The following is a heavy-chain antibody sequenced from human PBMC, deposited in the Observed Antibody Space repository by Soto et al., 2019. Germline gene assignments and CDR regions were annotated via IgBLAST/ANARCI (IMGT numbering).Heavy chain of an antibody. J-gene: IGHJ3*02. CDR3: TRERPSYDGGGYLIRADFDI. D-gene: IGHD3-22*01. V-gene: IGHV4-31*03. Sequence: KPSETLSLTCSVSGDSISRIDYYWTWIPQHSEKGLEWIGNIYFRGHTCYSPSLESRLTIALATPMTYFSLKFISVTAASMAVYWSTRERPSYDGGGYLIRADFDIWGQGTMVTVSS. CDR1: GDSISRIDYY. CDR2: IYFRGHT.